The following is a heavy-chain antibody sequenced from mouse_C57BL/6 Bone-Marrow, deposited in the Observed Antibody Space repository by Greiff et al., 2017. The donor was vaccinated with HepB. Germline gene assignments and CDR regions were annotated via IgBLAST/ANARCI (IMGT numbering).Heavy chain of an antibody. CDR1: GYTFTSYW. V-gene: IGHV1-64*01. D-gene: IGHD1-1*01. J-gene: IGHJ2*01. CDR3: ARRITTVVATVDY. Sequence: QVQLKQPGAELVKPGASVKLSCKASGYTFTSYWMHWVKQRPGQGLEWIGMIHPNSGSTNYNEKFKSKATLTVDKSSSTAYMQLSSLTSEDSAVYYCARRITTVVATVDYWGQGTTLTVSS. CDR2: IHPNSGST.